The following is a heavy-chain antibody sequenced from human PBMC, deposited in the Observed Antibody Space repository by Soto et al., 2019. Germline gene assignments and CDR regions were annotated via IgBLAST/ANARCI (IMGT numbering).Heavy chain of an antibody. CDR1: GYSFTTYW. V-gene: IGHV5-10-1*01. CDR3: ARLPRGRDSRPPDAFDI. Sequence: LGESLKISCKGSGYSFTTYWISWVRQMPGKGLEWMGRIDPSDSHTNYSPSFQGHVTISADKSISTAYLHWSSLKASDTAMYYCARLPRGRDSRPPDAFDIWGQGTMVTVSS. J-gene: IGHJ3*02. D-gene: IGHD3-22*01. CDR2: IDPSDSHT.